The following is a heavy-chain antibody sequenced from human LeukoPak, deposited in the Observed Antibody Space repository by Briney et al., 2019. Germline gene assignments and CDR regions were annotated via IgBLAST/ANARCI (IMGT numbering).Heavy chain of an antibody. CDR2: IKTDGSQK. CDR3: VRGLLEWLRLETYYFGY. V-gene: IGHV3-7*01. CDR1: GFTFNKYW. J-gene: IGHJ4*02. D-gene: IGHD3-3*01. Sequence: GGSLRLSCAASGFTFNKYWMTWVRQAPGKGLEWVATIKTDGSQKYYVDSVKGRFSISRDNANNSLYPQMNSLRADDTATYYCVRGLLEWLRLETYYFGYWGQGTLVTVSS.